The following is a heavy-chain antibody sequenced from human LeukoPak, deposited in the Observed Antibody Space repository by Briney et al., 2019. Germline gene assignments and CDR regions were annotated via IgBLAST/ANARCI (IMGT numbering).Heavy chain of an antibody. D-gene: IGHD3-16*02. J-gene: IGHJ6*03. CDR1: GGSISSYY. V-gene: IGHV4-4*07. CDR2: IYTSGST. CDR3: ARVAMITFGGVIVIYYYYYMDV. Sequence: SETLSLTCTVSGGSISSYYWSWIRQPAGKGLEWSGRIYTSGSTNYNPSLKSRVTMSVDTSKNQFSLKLSSVTAADTAVYYCARVAMITFGGVIVIYYYYYMDVWGKGTTVTVSS.